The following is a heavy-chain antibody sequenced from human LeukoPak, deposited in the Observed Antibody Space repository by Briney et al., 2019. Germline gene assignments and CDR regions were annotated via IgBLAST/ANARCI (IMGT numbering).Heavy chain of an antibody. D-gene: IGHD3-22*01. Sequence: SETLSLTCAVYGGSFSGYYWSWIRQPPGKGLEWIGEINHSGSTNYNPSLKSRVTISVDTSKNQFSLKLSSVIAADTAVYYCARARKEYYYDSSGYYYQYFQHWGQGTLVTVSS. V-gene: IGHV4-34*01. CDR1: GGSFSGYY. CDR2: INHSGST. J-gene: IGHJ1*01. CDR3: ARARKEYYYDSSGYYYQYFQH.